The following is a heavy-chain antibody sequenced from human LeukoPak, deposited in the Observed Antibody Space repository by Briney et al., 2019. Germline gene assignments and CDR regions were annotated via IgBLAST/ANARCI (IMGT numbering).Heavy chain of an antibody. CDR1: GGSISPYY. D-gene: IGHD2-21*01. V-gene: IGHV4-59*01. J-gene: IGHJ4*02. CDR2: ISYSGII. Sequence: SETLSLTCTVSGGSISPYYWSWIRQPPGKGLDWIGYISYSGIITHNPSLKSRVTISLDPPRNSFSLKLTSVTAADTAVYYCAREAVTGPIPLLDNWGQGTLVTVSS. CDR3: AREAVTGPIPLLDN.